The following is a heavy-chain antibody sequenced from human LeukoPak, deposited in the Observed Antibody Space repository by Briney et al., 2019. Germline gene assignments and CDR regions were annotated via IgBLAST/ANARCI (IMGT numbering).Heavy chain of an antibody. J-gene: IGHJ4*02. CDR2: ISGSGGST. D-gene: IGHD3-10*01. CDR1: GFTFSSYA. CDR3: AKPSNQGEFAD. Sequence: GGSLRLSCAASGFTFSSYAMSWVRQAPGKGLEWVSAISGSGGSTYYADSVKGRFTISRDNSKNTLYLQTNSLRAEDTAVYYCAKPSNQGEFADWGQGTLVTVSS. V-gene: IGHV3-23*01.